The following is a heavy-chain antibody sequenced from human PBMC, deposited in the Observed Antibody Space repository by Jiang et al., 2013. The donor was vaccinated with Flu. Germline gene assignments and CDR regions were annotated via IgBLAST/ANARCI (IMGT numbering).Heavy chain of an antibody. J-gene: IGHJ6*02. CDR1: GDSVFSNSAA. Sequence: QTLSLTCDISGDSVFSNSAAWNWIRQSPSRGLEWLGRTYYRSKWFNHYAVSVKSRITISPDTSKNRFSLQLNSVTPEDTAVYYCASSEQWLEYGMDVWGQGTTVTVSS. D-gene: IGHD6-19*01. V-gene: IGHV6-1*01. CDR2: TYYRSKWFN. CDR3: ASSEQWLEYGMDV.